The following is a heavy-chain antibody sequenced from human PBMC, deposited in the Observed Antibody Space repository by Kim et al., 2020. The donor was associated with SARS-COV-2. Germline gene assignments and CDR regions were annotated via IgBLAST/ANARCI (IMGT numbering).Heavy chain of an antibody. D-gene: IGHD1-26*01. CDR3: AKDLGEVGATGFDP. J-gene: IGHJ5*02. Sequence: GGSLRLSCAASGFTFSSYGMHWVRQAPGKGLEWVADISYDGSNKYYADSVKGRFTISRDNSKNTLYLQMNSLRAEDTAVYYCAKDLGEVGATGFDPWGQGTLVTVSS. CDR2: ISYDGSNK. V-gene: IGHV3-30*18. CDR1: GFTFSSYG.